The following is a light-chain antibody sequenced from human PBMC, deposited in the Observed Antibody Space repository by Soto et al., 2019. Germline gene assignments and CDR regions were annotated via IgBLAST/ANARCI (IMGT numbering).Light chain of an antibody. CDR2: EVT. J-gene: IGLJ2*01. CDR1: SSDVGTYTY. CDR3: SSYTSSSTLL. Sequence: QSALTQPASVSGSPGQSITISCTGSSSDVGTYTYVSWYQQHPGKAPKLMIYEVTNRPSGVSKRFSGSKSGNTASLTISGLQAEDEADYYCSSYTSSSTLLFGGGTKLTVL. V-gene: IGLV2-14*01.